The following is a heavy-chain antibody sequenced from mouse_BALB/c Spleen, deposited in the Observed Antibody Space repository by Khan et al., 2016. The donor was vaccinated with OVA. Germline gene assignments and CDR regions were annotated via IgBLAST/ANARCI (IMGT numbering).Heavy chain of an antibody. Sequence: EVELVESGPELMKPGASVKISCKASGYSFTTYYIHWVMQSHGTSLEWIGYIDPFSGGTTYNQKFKGKVTLTVDKSSSTAYIHLTNLTSEDSAVYYCTRHGYVAWFTYWGQGTLVTVSA. CDR1: GYSFTTYY. D-gene: IGHD2-2*01. V-gene: IGHV1S135*01. J-gene: IGHJ3*01. CDR3: TRHGYVAWFTY. CDR2: IDPFSGGT.